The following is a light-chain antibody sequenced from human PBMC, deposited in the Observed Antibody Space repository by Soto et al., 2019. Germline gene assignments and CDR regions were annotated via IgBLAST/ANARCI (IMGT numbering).Light chain of an antibody. Sequence: DIQMTQSLSTLSASVGDRVTITCRASQSISSWLAWYQQKPGKAPKLLIYDASSLESGVPSRFSGSGSRTEFTLPISSLQPDDFATYFCQQYNSYSPWTFGQGTKVEIK. CDR2: DAS. J-gene: IGKJ1*01. CDR3: QQYNSYSPWT. V-gene: IGKV1-5*01. CDR1: QSISSW.